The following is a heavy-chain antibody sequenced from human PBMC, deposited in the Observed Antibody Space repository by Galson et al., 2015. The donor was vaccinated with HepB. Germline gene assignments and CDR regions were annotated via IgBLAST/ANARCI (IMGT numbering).Heavy chain of an antibody. V-gene: IGHV3-23*01. J-gene: IGHJ4*02. CDR3: AKEMAEVGKPFFDY. Sequence: SLRLSCAASGFKFSRFAMSWVRQAPGKGPEWVSGVRDNGGAFYADSVKGRCTISRDNSKNTLYLQMNSLRAEDTAIYYCAKEMAEVGKPFFDYWGPGTQIIVSS. CDR1: GFKFSRFA. D-gene: IGHD5-24*01. CDR2: VRDNGGA.